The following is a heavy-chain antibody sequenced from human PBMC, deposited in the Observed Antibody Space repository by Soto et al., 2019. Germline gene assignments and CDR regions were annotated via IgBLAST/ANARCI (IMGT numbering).Heavy chain of an antibody. Sequence: LGESLKISCKGSGYSFTSYWISWVRQMPGKGLEWMGRIDPSDSYTSYSPSFQGHVTISADKSISTAYLQWSSLKASDTAMYYCARHEYSSSPFDYWGQGTLVTVSS. J-gene: IGHJ4*02. CDR1: GYSFTSYW. CDR3: ARHEYSSSPFDY. V-gene: IGHV5-10-1*01. CDR2: IDPSDSYT. D-gene: IGHD6-6*01.